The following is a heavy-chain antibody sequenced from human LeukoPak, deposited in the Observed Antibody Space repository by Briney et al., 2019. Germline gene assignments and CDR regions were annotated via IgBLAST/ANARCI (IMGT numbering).Heavy chain of an antibody. D-gene: IGHD3-10*01. CDR1: GMSLSATGVA. V-gene: IGHV2-5*01. CDR3: AHSHPAIITAVNRCFDY. Sequence: GSGPTLVNPTETLTLTCSFSGMSLSATGVAVGWIRQPPGKAPEWLALIYWNGDKRYSPSLKSRLTISKDTSKDQVVLAMSNMDPVDTGTYYCAHSHPAIITAVNRCFDYWGQGTLVTVSS. CDR2: IYWNGDK. J-gene: IGHJ4*02.